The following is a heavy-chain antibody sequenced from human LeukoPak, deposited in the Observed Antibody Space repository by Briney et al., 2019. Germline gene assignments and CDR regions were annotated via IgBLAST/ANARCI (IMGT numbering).Heavy chain of an antibody. D-gene: IGHD6-19*01. J-gene: IGHJ4*02. Sequence: GGSLRLSCAASGFTFSSYSMNWVRQAPGKGLEWVSSISSSSSYIYYADSVKGRFTIPRDNAKNSLYLQMNSLRAEDTAVYYCAREVGGSGWSYYFDYWGQGTLVTVSS. V-gene: IGHV3-21*01. CDR1: GFTFSSYS. CDR3: AREVGGSGWSYYFDY. CDR2: ISSSSSYI.